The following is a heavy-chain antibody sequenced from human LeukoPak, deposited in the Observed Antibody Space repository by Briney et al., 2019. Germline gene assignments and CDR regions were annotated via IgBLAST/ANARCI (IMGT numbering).Heavy chain of an antibody. V-gene: IGHV4-59*12. J-gene: IGHJ4*02. CDR1: GGSISSYY. CDR2: IYYSGST. Sequence: SETLSLTCTVSGGSISSYYWSWIRQPPGKGLEWIGYIYYSGSTNYNPSLKSRVTISVDTSKNQFSLKLSSVTAADTAVYYCARDLRENSRYFDYWGQGTLVTVSS. D-gene: IGHD4-11*01. CDR3: ARDLRENSRYFDY.